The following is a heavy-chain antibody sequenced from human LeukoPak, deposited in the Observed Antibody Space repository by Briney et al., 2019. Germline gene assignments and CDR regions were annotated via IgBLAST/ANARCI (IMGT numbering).Heavy chain of an antibody. CDR1: GFTFDDYG. J-gene: IGHJ4*02. CDR2: INWNGGST. Sequence: AGGSLRLSCAAPGFTFDDYGMSWVRQAPGKGLEWVSGINWNGGSTGYADSVKGRFTISRDNVKNSLYLQMNSLRAEDTALYYCARSGYDFGHYFDYWGQGTLVTVSS. D-gene: IGHD5-12*01. V-gene: IGHV3-20*04. CDR3: ARSGYDFGHYFDY.